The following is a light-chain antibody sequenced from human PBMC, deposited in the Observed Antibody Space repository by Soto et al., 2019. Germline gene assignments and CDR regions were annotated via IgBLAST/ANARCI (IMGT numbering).Light chain of an antibody. V-gene: IGKV1-27*01. Sequence: DIQMTQSPSSLSASVGDRVTITCRASQGISTYLVWYQQKPGTVPKLLIFAASTLQSGVPSRFNGSGSGTDFTLPISSLQPEDFATYYCQNYNGAPWTFGQGTKVEIK. CDR2: AAS. J-gene: IGKJ1*01. CDR1: QGISTY. CDR3: QNYNGAPWT.